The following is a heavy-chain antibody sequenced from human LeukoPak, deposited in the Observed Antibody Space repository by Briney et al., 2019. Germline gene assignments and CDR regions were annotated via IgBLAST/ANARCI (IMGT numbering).Heavy chain of an antibody. J-gene: IGHJ4*02. V-gene: IGHV4-59*01. CDR3: ARGNSLAYYYVEILMRD. D-gene: IGHD3-10*02. CDR1: GGSISSYY. Sequence: SETLSLTCTVSGGSISSYYWSWIRQPPGKGLEWIGYVHYSGSTNYNPSLKSRVTISVDTSKNQFSLKLSSVTTADTAVYYCARGNSLAYYYVEILMRDWGQGTLVTVSS. CDR2: VHYSGST.